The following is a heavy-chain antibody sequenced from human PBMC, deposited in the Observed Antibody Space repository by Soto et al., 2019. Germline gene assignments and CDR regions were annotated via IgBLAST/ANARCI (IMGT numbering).Heavy chain of an antibody. V-gene: IGHV1-18*01. CDR2: ISAYNGNT. CDR3: ARGLELVNYYYYGMDV. Sequence: ASVKVSCKASGYTFTSYGISWVRQAPGQGLEWMGWISAYNGNTNYAQKLQGRVTMTTDTSTSTAYMELRSLRSDDTAVYYCARGLELVNYYYYGMDVWGQGTTVTVSS. J-gene: IGHJ6*02. CDR1: GYTFTSYG. D-gene: IGHD1-7*01.